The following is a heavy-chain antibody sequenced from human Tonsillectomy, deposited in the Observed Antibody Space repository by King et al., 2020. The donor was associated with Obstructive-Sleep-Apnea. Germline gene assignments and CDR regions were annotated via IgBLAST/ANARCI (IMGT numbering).Heavy chain of an antibody. CDR2: INHSGST. D-gene: IGHD2-2*01. CDR3: ARGHRYNFYQLKGWFDP. CDR1: GGSFSGYY. Sequence: VQLQQWGAGLLKPSEPLSLTCAVYGGSFSGYYWSWIRQPPGKGLEWIGEINHSGSTNYNPSLKSRVTISVDTSKNQFSLKLSSVTAADTAVYYCARGHRYNFYQLKGWFDPWGQGILVTVSS. J-gene: IGHJ5*02. V-gene: IGHV4-34*01.